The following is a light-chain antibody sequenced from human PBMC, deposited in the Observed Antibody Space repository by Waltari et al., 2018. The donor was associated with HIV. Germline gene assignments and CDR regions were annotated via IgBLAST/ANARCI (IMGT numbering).Light chain of an antibody. CDR1: QSISTY. Sequence: DIQMTQSPSSLSASVGDRVTITCRAGQSISTYLSWFQEKQGKAPNLLIYAASSLESGVPSRFSGSGSGTDFILTINSLQPEDFSTYYCQQSYSTPYTFVQGTKLEIK. V-gene: IGKV1-39*01. J-gene: IGKJ2*01. CDR3: QQSYSTPYT. CDR2: AAS.